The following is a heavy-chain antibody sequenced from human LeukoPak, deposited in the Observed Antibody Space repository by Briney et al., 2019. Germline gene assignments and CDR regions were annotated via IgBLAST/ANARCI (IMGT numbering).Heavy chain of an antibody. V-gene: IGHV1-69*04. CDR2: IIPILGIA. Sequence: SVKVSCKASGGTFSSYAISWVRQAPGQGLEWMGRIIPILGIANYAQKFQGRVTITADKSTSTAYMELSSLRSEDTAVYYCARATFSSSSLWFDPWGQGTLVTVSS. CDR3: ARATFSSSSLWFDP. D-gene: IGHD6-6*01. CDR1: GGTFSSYA. J-gene: IGHJ5*02.